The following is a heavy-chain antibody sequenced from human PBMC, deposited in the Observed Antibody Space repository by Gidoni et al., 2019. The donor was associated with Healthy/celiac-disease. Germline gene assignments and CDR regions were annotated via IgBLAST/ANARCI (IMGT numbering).Heavy chain of an antibody. CDR1: GGTFSSSA. V-gene: IGHV1-69*01. CDR3: ARGGEYCGGDCYGFDY. J-gene: IGHJ4*02. CDR2: IIPIFGKA. D-gene: IGHD2-21*01. Sequence: QVQLVQSGAEVKKPGSSVKASCKASGGTFSSSAISWVRQAPGPGLEWMGGIIPIFGKANDAEKFQGRVTITADESTSTAYMELSSLRSEDTDVYYCARGGEYCGGDCYGFDYWGQGTLVTVSS.